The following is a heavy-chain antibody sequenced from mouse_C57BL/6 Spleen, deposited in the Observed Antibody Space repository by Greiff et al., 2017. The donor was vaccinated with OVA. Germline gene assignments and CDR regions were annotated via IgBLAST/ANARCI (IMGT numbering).Heavy chain of an antibody. CDR3: TTRQLTGTADY. Sequence: QVHVKQSGAELVRPGASVTLSCKASGYTFTDYEMHWVKQTPVHGLEWIGAIDPETGGTAYNQKFKGKAILTADKSSSTAYMELRSLTSEDSAVYYCTTRQLTGTADYWGQGTTLTVSS. J-gene: IGHJ2*01. CDR1: GYTFTDYE. V-gene: IGHV1-15*01. D-gene: IGHD4-1*01. CDR2: IDPETGGT.